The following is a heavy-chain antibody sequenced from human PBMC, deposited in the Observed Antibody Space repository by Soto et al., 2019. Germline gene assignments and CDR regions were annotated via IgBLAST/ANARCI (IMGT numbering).Heavy chain of an antibody. Sequence: PGGSLRLSCAASGFTFSSYAMHWVRQAPGKGLEWVAVISYDGSNKYYADSVKGRFTISRDNSKNTLYLQMNSLRAEDTAVYYCARDRIQLWLFYGMDVWGQGTTVTVSS. D-gene: IGHD5-18*01. CDR2: ISYDGSNK. CDR1: GFTFSSYA. J-gene: IGHJ6*02. CDR3: ARDRIQLWLFYGMDV. V-gene: IGHV3-30-3*01.